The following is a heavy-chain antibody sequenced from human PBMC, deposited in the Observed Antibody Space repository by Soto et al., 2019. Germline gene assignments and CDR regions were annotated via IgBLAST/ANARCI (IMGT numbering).Heavy chain of an antibody. CDR2: IYYSGST. CDR3: ARARNTIFGVVPAGSFDY. CDR1: GGSISSGDYY. V-gene: IGHV4-30-4*01. D-gene: IGHD3-3*01. Sequence: SETLSLTCTVSGGSISSGDYYWSWIRQPPGKGLEWIGYIYYSGSTYYNPSLKSRVTISVDTSKNQFSLKLSSVTAADTAVYYCARARNTIFGVVPAGSFDYWGQGTLVTVSS. J-gene: IGHJ4*02.